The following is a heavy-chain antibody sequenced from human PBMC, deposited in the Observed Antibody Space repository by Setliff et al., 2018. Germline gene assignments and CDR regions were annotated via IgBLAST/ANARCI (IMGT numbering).Heavy chain of an antibody. CDR2: IGVGSGNT. CDR3: AADQPKEWLRYYYYGMDV. Sequence: VKVSCEASGFTFTSSAVKWVRKARGQRLEGIGGIGVGSGNTNYAQKFQERVTITRDMSTSTAYMYLRSLRSEDTAVYYCAADQPKEWLRYYYYGMDVWGQGTTVTVSS. J-gene: IGHJ6*02. CDR1: GFTFTSSA. D-gene: IGHD3-3*01. V-gene: IGHV1-58*01.